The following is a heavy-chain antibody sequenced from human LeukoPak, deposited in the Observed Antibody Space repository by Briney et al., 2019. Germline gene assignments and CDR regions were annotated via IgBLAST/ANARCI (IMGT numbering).Heavy chain of an antibody. V-gene: IGHV1-46*01. J-gene: IGHJ6*02. Sequence: GASVKVSCKASGYTFTSYYMHWVRQAPGQGLEWMGIINPSGGSTSYAQKFQGRVTMTRDTSTSTVYMELSSLRSEDTAVYYCAREWLVRDGYYYGMDVWGQGTTVTVSS. D-gene: IGHD6-19*01. CDR2: INPSGGST. CDR1: GYTFTSYY. CDR3: AREWLVRDGYYYGMDV.